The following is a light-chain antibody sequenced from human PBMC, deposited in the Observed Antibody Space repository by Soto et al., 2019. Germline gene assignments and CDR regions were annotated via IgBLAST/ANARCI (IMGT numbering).Light chain of an antibody. CDR3: QSYDSSLSGSEV. Sequence: QSALTQPPSVSGAPGQRVTISCTGSSSNIGAGHDVYWYQQLPGTAPKLLISGNSNRPSGVPDRFSGSKSGTSASLAITGLQAEDEADYYCQSYDSSLSGSEVFGGGTKVTVL. J-gene: IGLJ2*01. CDR2: GNS. V-gene: IGLV1-40*01. CDR1: SSNIGAGHD.